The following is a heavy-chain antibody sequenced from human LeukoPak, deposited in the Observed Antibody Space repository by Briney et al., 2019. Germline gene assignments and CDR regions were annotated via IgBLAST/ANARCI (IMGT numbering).Heavy chain of an antibody. D-gene: IGHD3-3*01. J-gene: IGHJ6*03. CDR1: GFTFDDYG. CDR3: ARVPRRYYDFWSGYNYYYYMDV. V-gene: IGHV3-20*04. Sequence: GGSLRLSCAASGFTFDDYGMSWVRQAPGKGLEWVSGINWNGGSTGYADSVKGRFTISRDNAKNSLYLQMNSLRAEDTALYYCARVPRRYYDFWSGYNYYYYMDVWGKGTTVTVSS. CDR2: INWNGGST.